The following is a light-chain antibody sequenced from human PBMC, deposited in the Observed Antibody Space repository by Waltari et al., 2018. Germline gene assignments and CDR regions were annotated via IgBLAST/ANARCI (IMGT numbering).Light chain of an antibody. Sequence: QSALTQPASVSGSPGQSITISCTGTSGDVGGYNYVSWYQHHPGKAPKLKIYDVNKRSSVLSNRFSGSKAGNTASLTISRLQADDEADYYCNSYTGSSTSVLFGGGTKLTVL. J-gene: IGLJ3*02. CDR1: SGDVGGYNY. CDR2: DVN. CDR3: NSYTGSSTSVL. V-gene: IGLV2-14*03.